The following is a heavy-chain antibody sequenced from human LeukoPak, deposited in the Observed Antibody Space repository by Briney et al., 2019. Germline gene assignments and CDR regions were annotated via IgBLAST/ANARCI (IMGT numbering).Heavy chain of an antibody. V-gene: IGHV1-2*02. D-gene: IGHD2-2*02. CDR2: INPNSVGT. J-gene: IGHJ4*02. CDR3: ARDPGSDYTYDY. Sequence: ASVKVSCKASGYTFKSYDINWVRQATGQGREWMGWINPNSVGTNYAQKFQGRVTMTRDTSIRTAYMALSRLRSDDTAVYYCARDPGSDYTYDYWGQGTLVTVSS. CDR1: GYTFKSYD.